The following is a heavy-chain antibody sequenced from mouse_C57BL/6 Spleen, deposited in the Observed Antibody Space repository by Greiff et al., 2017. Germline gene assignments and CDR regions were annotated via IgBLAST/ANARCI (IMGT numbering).Heavy chain of an antibody. Sequence: QVQLQQPGAELVKPGASVKLSCKASGYTFTSYWMHWVKQRPGQGLEWIGMIHPNSGSTNYNEKFKIKATLTVDKSSSTAYMQLSSLTSEDSAVYYCAPSYYWYFDVWGTGTTVTVSS. D-gene: IGHD2-10*02. CDR3: APSYYWYFDV. CDR2: IHPNSGST. V-gene: IGHV1-64*01. J-gene: IGHJ1*03. CDR1: GYTFTSYW.